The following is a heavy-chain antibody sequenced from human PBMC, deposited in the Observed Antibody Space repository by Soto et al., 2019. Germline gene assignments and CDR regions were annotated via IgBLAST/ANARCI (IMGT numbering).Heavy chain of an antibody. V-gene: IGHV4-59*08. J-gene: IGHJ4*02. Sequence: ETLSLTCTVPGSSISGYYSSWLRQPPGKGLEYIGYVYYTGSTNYNPSLKSRVTISVDTSKNQFSLKLSPVTAADTAVYYCARHTSSRDYGDFDYWGQRTLVTVSS. D-gene: IGHD3-3*01. CDR1: GSSISGYY. CDR3: ARHTSSRDYGDFDY. CDR2: VYYTGST.